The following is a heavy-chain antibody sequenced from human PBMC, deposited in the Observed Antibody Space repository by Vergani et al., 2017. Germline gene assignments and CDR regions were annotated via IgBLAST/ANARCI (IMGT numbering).Heavy chain of an antibody. CDR3: ARGLVQGSRAPFLSDY. CDR1: GFTFSSYG. D-gene: IGHD3-10*01. CDR2: IWYDGSNK. J-gene: IGHJ4*02. V-gene: IGHV3-33*01. Sequence: QVQLVESGGGVVQPGRSLRLSCAASGFTFSSYGMHWVRQAPGKGLEWVAVIWYDGSNKYYADSVKGRFTISRDNSKNTLYLQMNSLRAEDTAVYYCARGLVQGSRAPFLSDYWGQGTLVTVSS.